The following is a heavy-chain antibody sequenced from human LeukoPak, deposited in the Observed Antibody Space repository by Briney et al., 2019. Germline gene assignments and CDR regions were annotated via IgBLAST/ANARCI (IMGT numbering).Heavy chain of an antibody. J-gene: IGHJ4*02. D-gene: IGHD4-23*01. Sequence: GASVKVSCKASGYTFTSYYIHWVRQAPGQGLEWMGTISPSGGSTTYAQKFQGRVTMTRDASTSTVYMELSSLRSEDTAVYYCAFGRYGGNAGDYWGQGTLVTVSS. CDR1: GYTFTSYY. V-gene: IGHV1-46*01. CDR3: AFGRYGGNAGDY. CDR2: ISPSGGST.